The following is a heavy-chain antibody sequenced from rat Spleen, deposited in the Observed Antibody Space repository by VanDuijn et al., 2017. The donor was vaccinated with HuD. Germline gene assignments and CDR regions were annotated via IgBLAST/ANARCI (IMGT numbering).Heavy chain of an antibody. CDR1: GFTFSDYG. CDR2: ISSGGGVT. J-gene: IGHJ1*01. V-gene: IGHV5S13*01. Sequence: EVQLVESGGGLVQPGRSLKLSCAASGFTFSDYGVAWVRQAPTTGLERVASISSGGGVTYYRDSVKGRFTISSDIAKSILFLEMDSLRSEDTATYYCATSPYYWYFDFWGPGTMVTVSS. D-gene: IGHD1-12*01. CDR3: ATSPYYWYFDF.